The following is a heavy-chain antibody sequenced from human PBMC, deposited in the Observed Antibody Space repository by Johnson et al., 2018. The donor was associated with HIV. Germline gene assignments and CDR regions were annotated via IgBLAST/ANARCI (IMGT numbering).Heavy chain of an antibody. J-gene: IGHJ3*02. Sequence: VQLVESGGGLVQPGGSLRLSCAASGFTFSSYWMSWVRQAPGKGLEWVANINEDGSEKYYVDSVKGRFTISRDNAKNSLYLQMNSLRAEDTAVHYCAKGEWGAGTDAFDIWGQGTMVTVSS. D-gene: IGHD3-16*01. CDR1: GFTFSSYW. V-gene: IGHV3-7*05. CDR3: AKGEWGAGTDAFDI. CDR2: INEDGSEK.